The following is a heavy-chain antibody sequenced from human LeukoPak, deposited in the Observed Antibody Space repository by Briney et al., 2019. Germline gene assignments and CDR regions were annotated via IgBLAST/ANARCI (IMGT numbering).Heavy chain of an antibody. CDR2: IYSGGST. CDR3: ARASTTTAQFDN. D-gene: IGHD4-11*01. J-gene: IGHJ4*02. V-gene: IGHV3-53*01. Sequence: GGSLRLSCAASGFTVSSNYMSWVRQAPGKGLEWVSVIYSGGSTYYADSVKGRFTISRDNSKNTLYPQMNSLRAEDTAVYYCARASTTTAQFDNWGQGTLVTVSS. CDR1: GFTVSSNY.